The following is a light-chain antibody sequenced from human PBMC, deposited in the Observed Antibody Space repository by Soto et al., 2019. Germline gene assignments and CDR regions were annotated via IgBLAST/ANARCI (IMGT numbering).Light chain of an antibody. Sequence: QSVLTQPPSASGTPGQRVTISCSGSRSNIGGHTVNWYQQVPGAAPKFLIYDNDKRPSGVPDRFSGSKSGTSASLAISGLQSEDEAVYYCATWDDSLNGRHVVFGGGTKVTVL. CDR2: DND. CDR3: ATWDDSLNGRHVV. V-gene: IGLV1-44*01. J-gene: IGLJ2*01. CDR1: RSNIGGHT.